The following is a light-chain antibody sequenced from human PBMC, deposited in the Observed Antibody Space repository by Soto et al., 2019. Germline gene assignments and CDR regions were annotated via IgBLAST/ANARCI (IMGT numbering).Light chain of an antibody. J-gene: IGKJ1*01. CDR2: GAS. CDR3: QQYNNWPPT. CDR1: RSVSSN. Sequence: EIVLTQSPATLSLSPGERATLSCRASRSVSSNLAWYQQKPGQAPRLLIYGASTRATGIPARFSGSGSGTEFTLTISSLQSEDFAVYYCQQYNNWPPTFGQGTKVDIK. V-gene: IGKV3-15*01.